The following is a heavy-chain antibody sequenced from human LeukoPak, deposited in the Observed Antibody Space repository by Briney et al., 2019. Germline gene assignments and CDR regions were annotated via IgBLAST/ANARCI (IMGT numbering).Heavy chain of an antibody. Sequence: ETLSLTCTVSGGSISSYYWSWIRQPPGKGLEWIGYIYYSGSTNYNPSLKSRVTISVDTSKNQFSLKLSSVTAADTAVYYCARDHGFQGDNWSDPWGQGTLVTVSS. CDR2: IYYSGST. CDR3: ARDHGFQGDNWSDP. J-gene: IGHJ5*02. V-gene: IGHV4-59*01. D-gene: IGHD3-10*01. CDR1: GGSISSYY.